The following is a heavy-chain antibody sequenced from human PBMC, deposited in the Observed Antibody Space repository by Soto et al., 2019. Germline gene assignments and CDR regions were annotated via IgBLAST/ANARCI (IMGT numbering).Heavy chain of an antibody. J-gene: IGHJ4*02. CDR2: ISSSSSYI. V-gene: IGHV3-21*01. Sequence: GGSLRLSCAASGFTFSSYCMNWVRQAPGKGLEWVSSISSSSSYIYYADSVKGRFTITRDNAKNSLYLQMNSLRAEDTAVYYCARGSGTFDYWGQGTLVTVSS. CDR1: GFTFSSYC. CDR3: ARGSGTFDY. D-gene: IGHD3-3*01.